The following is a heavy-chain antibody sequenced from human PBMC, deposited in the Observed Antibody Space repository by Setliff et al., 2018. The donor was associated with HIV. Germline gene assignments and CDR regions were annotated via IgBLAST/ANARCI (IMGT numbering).Heavy chain of an antibody. J-gene: IGHJ4*02. V-gene: IGHV3-23*01. CDR2: LSDSGGTT. D-gene: IGHD5-12*01. Sequence: GGSLRLSCVASGFSLGGSGMHWVRQSPGKGLEWVSSLSDSGGTTFYVDSVKGRFTISRDNSKNTLYLQMNSLRAEDTAVYYCARVMIGYSGYDAFDYWGQGTLVTVSS. CDR1: GFSLGGSG. CDR3: ARVMIGYSGYDAFDY.